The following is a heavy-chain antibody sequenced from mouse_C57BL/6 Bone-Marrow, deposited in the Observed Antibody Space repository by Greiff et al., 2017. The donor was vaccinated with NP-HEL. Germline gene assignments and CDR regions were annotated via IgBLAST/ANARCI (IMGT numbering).Heavy chain of an antibody. Sequence: VQLQQSGAELARPGASVKLSCKASGYTFTSYGISWVKQRTGQGLEWIGEIYPRSGNTYYNEKFKGKATLTADKSSSTAYMELRSLTSEDSAVYFCARDGSSYEDWYFDVWGTGTTVTVSS. V-gene: IGHV1-81*01. J-gene: IGHJ1*03. CDR1: GYTFTSYG. CDR2: IYPRSGNT. D-gene: IGHD1-1*01. CDR3: ARDGSSYEDWYFDV.